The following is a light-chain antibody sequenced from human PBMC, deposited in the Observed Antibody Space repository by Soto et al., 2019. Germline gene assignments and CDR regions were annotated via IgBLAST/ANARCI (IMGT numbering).Light chain of an antibody. CDR1: QSVTNNY. V-gene: IGKV3-20*01. CDR2: GAS. Sequence: EIVLTQAPGTLSFSPGERATLSCRASQSVTNNYLAWYQQKPGQAPRLLIYGASSRATGIPDRFSGSGSGTDFTLSISRLEPEDFAVYYCQQYGSLWTFGQGTKVDIK. J-gene: IGKJ1*01. CDR3: QQYGSLWT.